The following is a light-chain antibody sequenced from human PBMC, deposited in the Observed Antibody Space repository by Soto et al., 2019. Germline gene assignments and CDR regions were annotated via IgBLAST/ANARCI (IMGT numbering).Light chain of an antibody. CDR1: QGITSY. J-gene: IGKJ1*01. Sequence: IQLTQSPSSLSASVGDSVTITCRASQGITSYLAWYQQKPGKAPNLLIYGASTLQSGVPSRFSGSGSGTEFTLTITSLQPEDFATYYCQQYDMFGPGTKVDIK. CDR3: QQYDM. V-gene: IGKV1-9*01. CDR2: GAS.